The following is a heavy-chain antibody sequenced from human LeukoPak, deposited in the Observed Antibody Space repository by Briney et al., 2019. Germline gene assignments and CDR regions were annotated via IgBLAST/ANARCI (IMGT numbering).Heavy chain of an antibody. CDR2: IRYDGSNK. CDR3: AKDTYYYDSSGYSGY. V-gene: IGHV3-30*02. J-gene: IGHJ4*02. D-gene: IGHD3-22*01. Sequence: GGSLRLSCAASGFTFSSYGMHLVRQAPGKGLEWVAFIRYDGSNKYYADSVKGRFTISRDNSKNTLYLQMNSLRAEDTAVYYCAKDTYYYDSSGYSGYWGQGTRSPSPQ. CDR1: GFTFSSYG.